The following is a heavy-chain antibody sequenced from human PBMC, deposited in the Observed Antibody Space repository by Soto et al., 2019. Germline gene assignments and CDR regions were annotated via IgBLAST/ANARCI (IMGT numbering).Heavy chain of an antibody. CDR3: ARSGSGIYERSKYYFYGMDV. J-gene: IGHJ6*02. V-gene: IGHV5-51*01. Sequence: GESLKISCKGSGYSFTTYWICWVRQMPGKGLEWMGFIYPGDSETKYSPPFQGQVTISADKSFTTAYLHWSSLRASDTAIYYCARSGSGIYERSKYYFYGMDVWGQGTTVTVSS. D-gene: IGHD3-10*01. CDR1: GYSFTTYW. CDR2: IYPGDSET.